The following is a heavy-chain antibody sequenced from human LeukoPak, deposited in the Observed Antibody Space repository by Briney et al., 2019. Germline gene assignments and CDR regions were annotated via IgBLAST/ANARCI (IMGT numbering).Heavy chain of an antibody. D-gene: IGHD3-3*01. V-gene: IGHV3-23*01. J-gene: IGHJ4*02. CDR3: ANTFTRFLEADY. Sequence: PGGSLRLSCAASGFTFSSYWMHWVRQAPGKGLEWVSAISGSDGSTFYADSVRGRFTISRDNSKNTLYLQMNSLRAEDTAVYYCANTFTRFLEADYWGQGTLVTVSS. CDR2: ISGSDGST. CDR1: GFTFSSYW.